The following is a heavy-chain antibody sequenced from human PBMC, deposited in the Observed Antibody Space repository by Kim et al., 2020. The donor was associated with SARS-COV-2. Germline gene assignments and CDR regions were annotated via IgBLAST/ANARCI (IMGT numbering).Heavy chain of an antibody. J-gene: IGHJ4*02. CDR1: GFTFSIDA. CDR2: ITGSGDNT. CDR3: ARGSDH. Sequence: GGSLRLSCAASGFTFSIDAMIWVLQAPGMGLECVSVITGSGDNTHYADSVKGRFTISRDNSKSMLYLQMNSLRVEDTAIYYCARGSDHWGQGTLVTVSS. V-gene: IGHV3-23*01.